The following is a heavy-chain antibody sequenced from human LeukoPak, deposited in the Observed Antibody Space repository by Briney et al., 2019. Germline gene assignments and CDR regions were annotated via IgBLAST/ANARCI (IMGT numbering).Heavy chain of an antibody. D-gene: IGHD6-19*01. Sequence: GGSLRLSCAASGFTFSSYGMIWVRQAPGKGLEWVANINQDGSKKYYVDSIKGRFTISRDNAKNSLYLQMISLRAEDTALYYCARVFSGWYGNYMDVWGKGTTVTVSS. CDR1: GFTFSSYG. CDR2: INQDGSKK. J-gene: IGHJ6*03. CDR3: ARVFSGWYGNYMDV. V-gene: IGHV3-7*01.